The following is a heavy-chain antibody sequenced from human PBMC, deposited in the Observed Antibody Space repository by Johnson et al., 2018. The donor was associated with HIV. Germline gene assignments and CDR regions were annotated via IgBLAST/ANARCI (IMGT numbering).Heavy chain of an antibody. CDR1: GFTFDDYG. V-gene: IGHV3-20*04. D-gene: IGHD3-10*01. CDR2: ISWNGGYT. Sequence: VQLVESGGGVVRPGVSLRLSCAASGFTFDDYGMNWIRQFPGKGLEWVSGISWNGGYTTYADSVKGRFIISRDNAKNSLYLQMNSLRAEDTALYYCARPGGGAPDAFDIWGQGTMVTVSS. J-gene: IGHJ3*02. CDR3: ARPGGGAPDAFDI.